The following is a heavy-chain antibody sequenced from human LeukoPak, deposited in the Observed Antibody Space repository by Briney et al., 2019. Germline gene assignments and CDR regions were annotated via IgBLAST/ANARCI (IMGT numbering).Heavy chain of an antibody. D-gene: IGHD5/OR15-5a*01. J-gene: IGHJ4*02. CDR1: GFTFSSYG. CDR2: IRYDGSNK. Sequence: GGSLRLSCAASGFTFSSYGMHWVRQAPGKGLEWVAFIRYDGSNKYYADSVKGRFTISRDNAKNSLYLQMNSLRAEDTAVYYCADLVFTVNWGQGTLVTVSS. CDR3: ADLVFTVN. V-gene: IGHV3-30*02.